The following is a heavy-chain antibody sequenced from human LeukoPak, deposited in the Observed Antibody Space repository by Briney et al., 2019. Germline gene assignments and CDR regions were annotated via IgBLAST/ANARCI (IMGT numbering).Heavy chain of an antibody. J-gene: IGHJ3*02. CDR3: AVRSRYFDWLSYAFDI. CDR2: ISAYNGNT. Sequence: ASVKVSCKASGYTFTSYGISWVRQAPGQGLEWMGWISAYNGNTNYAQKLQGRVTMTADTSTSTAYMELRSPRSDDTAVYYWAVRSRYFDWLSYAFDIWGQGTMVTVSS. CDR1: GYTFTSYG. V-gene: IGHV1-18*01. D-gene: IGHD3-9*01.